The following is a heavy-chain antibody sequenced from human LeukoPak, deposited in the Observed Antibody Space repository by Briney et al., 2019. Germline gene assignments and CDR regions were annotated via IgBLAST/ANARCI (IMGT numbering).Heavy chain of an antibody. CDR3: AKDFRIGYSAHFDY. CDR2: IYENGGTT. Sequence: GGSLRLSCVGSEFTFRSHAMSWVRQAPEKGLEFVSGIYENGGTTHYADSVKGRFSISRDNSKNTLYLQMDSLRGEDTAVYYCAKDFRIGYSAHFDYWGQGALVTVSS. CDR1: EFTFRSHA. V-gene: IGHV3-23*01. J-gene: IGHJ4*02. D-gene: IGHD2-21*01.